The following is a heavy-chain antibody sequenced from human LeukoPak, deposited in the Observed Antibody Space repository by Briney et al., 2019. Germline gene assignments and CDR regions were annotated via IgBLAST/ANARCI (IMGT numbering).Heavy chain of an antibody. Sequence: SETLSLTCAVSGGSISTYYWSWIRQPPGKGLEWIGYVYSSGSTNYNPSLKSRVTISVDTSKNHFSLNLTSVTAADTAVYYCARVFSYGYFDYWGQGTLVTVSS. V-gene: IGHV4-59*01. J-gene: IGHJ4*02. CDR2: VYSSGST. D-gene: IGHD5-18*01. CDR3: ARVFSYGYFDY. CDR1: GGSISTYY.